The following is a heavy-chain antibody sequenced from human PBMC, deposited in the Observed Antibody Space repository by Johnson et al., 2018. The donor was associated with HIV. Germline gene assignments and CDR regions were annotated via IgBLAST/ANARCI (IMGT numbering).Heavy chain of an antibody. CDR2: ISSNGGST. J-gene: IGHJ3*01. CDR1: GFTFSSYA. CDR3: ARRRDTLNCWQESFDV. V-gene: IGHV3-64*01. Sequence: MQLVESGGGLVQPGGSLRLSCAASGFTFSSYAMHWVRQAPGKGLEYVSAISSNGGSTYYANSVKGRFTISRDNSKNTLYLQMGSLRAEDMAVYYCARRRDTLNCWQESFDVWGQGTVVTVSS. D-gene: IGHD1-1*01.